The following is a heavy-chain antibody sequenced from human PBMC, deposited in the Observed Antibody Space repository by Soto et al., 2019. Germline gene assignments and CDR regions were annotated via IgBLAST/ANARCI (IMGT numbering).Heavy chain of an antibody. Sequence: QVQLVESGGGVVQPGRSLRLSCAASGFIFSTYGMHWVRQAPGKGLEWVAVIWYDGSNKYYSDSVKGRFTISRDNSKNTLYLQMNSLKAEDTAVYYCARSVGPFDYWGRGTLVTVSS. D-gene: IGHD1-26*01. V-gene: IGHV3-33*01. CDR2: IWYDGSNK. J-gene: IGHJ4*02. CDR1: GFIFSTYG. CDR3: ARSVGPFDY.